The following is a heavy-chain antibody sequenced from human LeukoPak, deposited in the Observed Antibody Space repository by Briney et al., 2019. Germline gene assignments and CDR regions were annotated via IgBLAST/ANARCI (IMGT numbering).Heavy chain of an antibody. D-gene: IGHD4-17*01. V-gene: IGHV2-5*02. CDR1: GFSLRTGGGG. J-gene: IGHJ4*02. CDR3: AHLIVKRLRHTFDY. CDR2: IYWDDDK. Sequence: SGPTLIKPTRTLTLTCTFSGFSLRTGGGGVGWIRQPPGKALEWLALIYWDDDKRYSPSLKSRLTITKDTSKNQVVLTMTNMHPVDTATYYCAHLIVKRLRHTFDYWGQGTLVTVSS.